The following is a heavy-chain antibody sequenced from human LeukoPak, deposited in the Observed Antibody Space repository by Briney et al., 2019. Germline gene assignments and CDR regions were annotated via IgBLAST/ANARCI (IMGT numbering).Heavy chain of an antibody. CDR1: GVSFNDYY. Sequence: SETLSLTCAVSGVSFNDYYWSWVRQTPGKGLEWIGEINHSGYTDDSPSLKSRVTLSIDTSRKQFSLNLRSVAVADTGIYYCTRMTTGHDYWGQGTLVTVSS. V-gene: IGHV4-34*01. J-gene: IGHJ4*02. CDR3: TRMTTGHDY. D-gene: IGHD4-17*01. CDR2: INHSGYT.